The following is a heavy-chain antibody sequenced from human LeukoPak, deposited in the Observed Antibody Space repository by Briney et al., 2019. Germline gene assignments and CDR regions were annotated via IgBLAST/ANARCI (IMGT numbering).Heavy chain of an antibody. CDR1: GFTFSSYA. CDR2: ISGSGAST. CDR3: AKDPIPYCSGGSCLSPGGNDS. D-gene: IGHD2-15*01. J-gene: IGHJ4*02. Sequence: PGGSLRLSCAASGFTFSSYAMSWVRQAPGRGLEWVSAISGSGASTSYADSVKGRFTISRDNSKNTLCLQMNSLRAEDTAVYYCAKDPIPYCSGGSCLSPGGNDSWGQGTLVTVSS. V-gene: IGHV3-23*01.